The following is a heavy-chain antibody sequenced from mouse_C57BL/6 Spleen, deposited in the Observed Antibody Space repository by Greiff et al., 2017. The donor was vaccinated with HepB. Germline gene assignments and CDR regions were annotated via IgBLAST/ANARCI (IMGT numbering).Heavy chain of an antibody. CDR1: GYTFTNYW. V-gene: IGHV1-63*01. D-gene: IGHD1-1*01. CDR3: AREDYGSSGGFAY. J-gene: IGHJ3*01. Sequence: VKLQQSGAELVRPGTSVKMSCKASGYTFTNYWIGWAKQRPGHGLEWIGDIYPGGGYTNYNEKFKGKATLTADKSSSTAYMQFSSLTSEDSAIYYCAREDYGSSGGFAYWGQGTLVTVSA. CDR2: IYPGGGYT.